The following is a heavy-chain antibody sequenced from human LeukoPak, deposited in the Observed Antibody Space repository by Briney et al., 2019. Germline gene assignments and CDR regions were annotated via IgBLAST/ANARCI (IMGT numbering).Heavy chain of an antibody. J-gene: IGHJ6*02. V-gene: IGHV1-8*02. CDR1: GYTFTSYD. D-gene: IGHD3-3*01. CDR3: ARGWRFLEWLSGYYGMDV. CDR2: MNPNSGNT. Sequence: ASVKVSCKASGYTFTSYDINWVRQATGQGLEWMGWMNPNSGNTGYAQKFQGRATMTRNTSISTAYMELSSLRSEDTAVYYCARGWRFLEWLSGYYGMDVWGQGTTVTVSS.